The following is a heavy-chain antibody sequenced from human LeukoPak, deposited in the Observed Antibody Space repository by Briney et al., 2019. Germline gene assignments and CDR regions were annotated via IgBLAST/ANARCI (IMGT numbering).Heavy chain of an antibody. CDR2: IIPIFGTA. CDR1: GGTFSSYA. CDR3: ASAAHKFRTVTTTLDY. D-gene: IGHD4-11*01. Sequence: SVKVSCKASGGTFSSYAISWVRQAPGQGLEWMGGIIPIFGTANYAQKFQGRVTITTDESTSTAYMELSSLRSEDTAVYYCASAAHKFRTVTTTLDYWGQGTLVTVSS. V-gene: IGHV1-69*05. J-gene: IGHJ4*02.